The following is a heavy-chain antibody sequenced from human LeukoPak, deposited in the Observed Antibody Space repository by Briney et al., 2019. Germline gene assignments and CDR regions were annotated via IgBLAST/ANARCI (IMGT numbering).Heavy chain of an antibody. CDR3: ARYIVSYPHDAFDI. Sequence: SETLSLTCTVSGGSISSYYWSWIRQPPGKGLEWIGYIYYSGSTSYNPSLKSRVTISVDTSKKQFSLRLSSVTAADTAFYYCARYIVSYPHDAFDIWGQGTMVTVSS. CDR1: GGSISSYY. J-gene: IGHJ3*02. CDR2: IYYSGST. V-gene: IGHV4-59*01. D-gene: IGHD1-26*01.